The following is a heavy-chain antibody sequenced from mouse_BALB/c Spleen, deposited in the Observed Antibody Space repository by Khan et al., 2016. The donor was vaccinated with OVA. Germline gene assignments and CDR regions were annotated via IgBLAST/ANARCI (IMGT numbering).Heavy chain of an antibody. J-gene: IGHJ4*01. CDR3: ARTYYRYDGYYAIGY. CDR2: IWGCGNT. CDR1: GFSLSRYN. D-gene: IGHD2-14*01. V-gene: IGHV2-6-4*01. Sequence: QVQLKQSGPGLVAPSQSLSITCTVSGFSLSRYNIHWVRQPPGKGLEWLGIIWGCGNTDYNSAFKSRLSICKVNPKSLVFLKMNSMQTNDTTMYFWARTYYRYDGYYAIGYWSQGTSVTVSS.